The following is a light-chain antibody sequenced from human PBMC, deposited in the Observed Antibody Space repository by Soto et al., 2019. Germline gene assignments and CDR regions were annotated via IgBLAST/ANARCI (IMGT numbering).Light chain of an antibody. CDR3: HHYGSSPYT. J-gene: IGKJ2*01. V-gene: IGKV3-20*01. Sequence: EIVMTQSPATLSVSPGERATLSCRASQSVSSYLAWYQQKPGQAPRLLIYGASHRATGIPDRFSGSGSGTDFTLTISRLEPEDFAVYYCHHYGSSPYTFGQGTKVDIK. CDR2: GAS. CDR1: QSVSSY.